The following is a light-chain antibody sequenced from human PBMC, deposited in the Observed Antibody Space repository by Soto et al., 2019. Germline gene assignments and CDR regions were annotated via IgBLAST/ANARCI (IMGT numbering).Light chain of an antibody. J-gene: IGLJ3*02. CDR3: SSYTAINNMWV. Sequence: QSVLTQPASVSGSPGQSVTISCTGISRDVGAYNFVSWYQQHPGRAPKLIIYDITDRPSGVSSRFSGSRSGSTASLTISCLQTEDDADYYCSSYTAINNMWVFGGGTKLTVL. CDR2: DIT. V-gene: IGLV2-14*03. CDR1: SRDVGAYNF.